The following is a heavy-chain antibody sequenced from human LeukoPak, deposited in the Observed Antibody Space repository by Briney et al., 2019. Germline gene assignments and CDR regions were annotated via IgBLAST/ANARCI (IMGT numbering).Heavy chain of an antibody. CDR2: IIPIFGTA. J-gene: IGHJ6*03. CDR3: ARGIVVVPAAISYTDV. V-gene: IGHV1-69*05. D-gene: IGHD2-2*02. CDR1: GGTFSSYA. Sequence: SVKVSCKASGGTFSSYAISWVRQAPGQGLEWMGGIIPIFGTANYAQKFQGRVTITTDESTSTAYMELSSLRSEDTAVYYCARGIVVVPAAISYTDVWGKGTTVTVSS.